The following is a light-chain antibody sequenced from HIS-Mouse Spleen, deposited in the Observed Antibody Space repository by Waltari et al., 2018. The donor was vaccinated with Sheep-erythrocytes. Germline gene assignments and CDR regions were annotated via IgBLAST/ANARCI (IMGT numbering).Light chain of an antibody. J-gene: IGLJ3*02. V-gene: IGLV2-23*01. CDR1: SSDVGSYNL. Sequence: QSALTQPASVSGSPGQSITISCTGTSSDVGSYNLVSWYQQHPGKAPKLMIYEGSKRPSGVYIRFSGSKSGNTASLTISGLQAEDEADYYCCSYAGSSTPWVFGGGTKLTVL. CDR3: CSYAGSSTPWV. CDR2: EGS.